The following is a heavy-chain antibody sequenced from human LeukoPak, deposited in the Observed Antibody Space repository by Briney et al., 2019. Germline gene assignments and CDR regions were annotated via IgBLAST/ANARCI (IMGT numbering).Heavy chain of an antibody. CDR3: AKRGVVIRVILVGFHKEAYYFDS. CDR1: RFTFSNYW. J-gene: IGHJ4*02. V-gene: IGHV3-7*03. D-gene: IGHD3-22*01. Sequence: GGSLRLSCAASRFTFSNYWMNWFRQASGKGLEWVANINQDGSEKNYVDSVKGRFTISRDNPKNTLYLQMNSLRAEDTAVYFCAKRGVVIRVILVGFHKEAYYFDSWGQGALVTVSS. CDR2: INQDGSEK.